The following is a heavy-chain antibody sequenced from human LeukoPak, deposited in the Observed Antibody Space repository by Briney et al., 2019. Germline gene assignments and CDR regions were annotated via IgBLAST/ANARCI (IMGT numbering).Heavy chain of an antibody. CDR2: IYHSGTT. D-gene: IGHD1-26*01. J-gene: IGHJ4*02. CDR1: GGSISSSNW. Sequence: SETLSLTCTVSGGSISSSNWWNWVRQPPGKGLEWIGEIYHSGTTNYNPSLKSRVTMSVDKSKNQISLKLSSVTAADTAVYYCARGFGSFPYYFGYWGQGALVTVSS. CDR3: ARGFGSFPYYFGY. V-gene: IGHV4-4*02.